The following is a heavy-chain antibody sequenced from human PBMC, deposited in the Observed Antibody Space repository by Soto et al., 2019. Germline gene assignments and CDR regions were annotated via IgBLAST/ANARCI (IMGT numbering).Heavy chain of an antibody. D-gene: IGHD3-16*02. CDR3: ARGPARKIIFGGVIATFGFNL. J-gene: IGHJ1*01. CDR1: GGSFSGYY. CDR2: INHSGST. Sequence: TLSLTCAVYGGSFSGYYWSWIRQPPGKGLEWIGEINHSGSTNYNPSLKSRVTISVDTSKNQFSLKPSSVTAADTAVYYCARGPARKIIFGGVIATFGFNLCGQGTLVTVS. V-gene: IGHV4-34*01.